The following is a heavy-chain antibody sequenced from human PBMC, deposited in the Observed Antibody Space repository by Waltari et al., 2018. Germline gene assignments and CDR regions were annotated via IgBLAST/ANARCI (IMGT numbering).Heavy chain of an antibody. J-gene: IGHJ4*02. Sequence: QVQLQESGPGLVKPSQTLSLTCTVSGGPISSGSYYWSWIRQPAGKGLEWIGRIYTSGSTNYNPSLKSRVTISVDTSKNQFSLKLSSVTAADTAVYYCAVDKTYYYDSSGYYLDYWGQGTLVTVSS. CDR1: GGPISSGSYY. CDR2: IYTSGST. CDR3: AVDKTYYYDSSGYYLDY. V-gene: IGHV4-61*02. D-gene: IGHD3-22*01.